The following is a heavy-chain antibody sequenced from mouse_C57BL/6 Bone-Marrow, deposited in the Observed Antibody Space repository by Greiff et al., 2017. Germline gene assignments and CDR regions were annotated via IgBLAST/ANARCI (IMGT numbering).Heavy chain of an antibody. CDR2: IYPGDGDT. CDR1: GYAFSSSW. CDR3: ARLGAYYSNDDTMDY. J-gene: IGHJ4*01. D-gene: IGHD2-5*01. V-gene: IGHV1-82*01. Sequence: VQLVESGPELVKPGASVKISCKASGYAFSSSWMNWVKQRPGKGLEWIGRIYPGDGDTNYNGKFKGKATLTADKSYSTAYMQLSSLTSEDSAVYICARLGAYYSNDDTMDYWGQGTSDTVSS.